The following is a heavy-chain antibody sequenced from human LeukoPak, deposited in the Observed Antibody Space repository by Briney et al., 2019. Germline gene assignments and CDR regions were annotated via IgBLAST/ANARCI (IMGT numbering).Heavy chain of an antibody. J-gene: IGHJ6*02. CDR3: ARHQPYSNSWYYYGMDV. Sequence: PSETLSLTCAVSGASMSSSGYYWGWIRQPPGKGLEWIGSMHYSGNTYYNPSLKSRVTTSVDTSKNQFSLKLSSVTAADTAVYYCARHQPYSNSWYYYGMDVWGQGTTVTVSS. CDR1: GASMSSSGYY. D-gene: IGHD6-13*01. V-gene: IGHV4-39*01. CDR2: MHYSGNT.